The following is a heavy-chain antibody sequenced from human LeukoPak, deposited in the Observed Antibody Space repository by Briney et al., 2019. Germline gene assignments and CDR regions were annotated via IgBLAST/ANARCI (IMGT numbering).Heavy chain of an antibody. CDR3: ASDSYSPEYFQH. Sequence: GGSLRLSCAASGFSVSNSYMSWVRQAPGKGLEWVSVIYSGGSTFYADSVKGRFTISRDNSKNTLYLQMNSLRAEDTAVYYCASDSYSPEYFQHWGQGTLVTVSS. CDR2: IYSGGST. J-gene: IGHJ1*01. CDR1: GFSVSNSY. D-gene: IGHD2-15*01. V-gene: IGHV3-66*01.